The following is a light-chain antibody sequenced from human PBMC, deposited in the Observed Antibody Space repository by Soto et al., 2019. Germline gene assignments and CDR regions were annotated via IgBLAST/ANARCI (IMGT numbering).Light chain of an antibody. CDR1: SGSIASNY. CDR2: GDN. CDR3: QSYDSSNHVV. J-gene: IGLJ2*01. V-gene: IGLV6-57*04. Sequence: NFMLTQPHSVAESPGKTVTISCTRSSGSIASNYVQWYQQRPGSAPTTVIYGDNQRPSGVPDRFSGSIDSSSNSASLTISGLKTDDEADYYCQSYDSSNHVVFGGGTKLTFL.